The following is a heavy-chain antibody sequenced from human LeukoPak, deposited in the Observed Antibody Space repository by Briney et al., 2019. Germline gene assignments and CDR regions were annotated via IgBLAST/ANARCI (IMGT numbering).Heavy chain of an antibody. D-gene: IGHD2-15*01. Sequence: SETLSLTCAVSGGSISSNIWWSWVRQPPGKGLEWIGEIYHSGSTNSNPSLKSRVTISVDKSRNQFSLKLSSVTAADTAVYYCASKVNCSGGRCPTGAFDIWGQGTMVAVSS. CDR2: IYHSGST. V-gene: IGHV4-4*02. CDR1: GGSISSNIW. J-gene: IGHJ3*02. CDR3: ASKVNCSGGRCPTGAFDI.